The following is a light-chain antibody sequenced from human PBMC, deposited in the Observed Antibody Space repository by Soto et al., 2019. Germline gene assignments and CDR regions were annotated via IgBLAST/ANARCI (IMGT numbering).Light chain of an antibody. CDR2: DXS. J-gene: IGKJ1*01. Sequence: DIQMTQSPSSVSPSVGDTIPINXRESIDIGVRLASFQQKPGXAPKXXXQDXSILQRGVPSRLSGSGSGTEFTLTISSLQPEDFATYYCLQDYNYPRTFGQGTKVDI. CDR3: LQDYNYPRT. CDR1: IDIGVR. V-gene: IGKV1-12*01.